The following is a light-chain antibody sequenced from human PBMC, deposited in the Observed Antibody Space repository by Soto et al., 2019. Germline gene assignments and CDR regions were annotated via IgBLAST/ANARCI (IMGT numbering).Light chain of an antibody. Sequence: EIVLTQSPGTLSLSPGERASLSCRASQSVSSNYLAWYQQKPGQAPRLLIHGASSRATGIPDRFSGGGSGTDFTLTISRLEPEDFTVYYCQQYGNSLPWTFGQGTKVDIK. CDR1: QSVSSNY. J-gene: IGKJ1*01. V-gene: IGKV3-20*01. CDR3: QQYGNSLPWT. CDR2: GAS.